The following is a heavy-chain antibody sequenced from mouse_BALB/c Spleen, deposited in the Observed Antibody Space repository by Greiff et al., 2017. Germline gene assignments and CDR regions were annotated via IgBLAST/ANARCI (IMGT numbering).Heavy chain of an antibody. CDR2: IYPGDGDT. Sequence: QVQLKESGAELVRPGSSVKISCKASGYAFSSYWMNWVKQRPGQGLEWIGQIYPGDGDTNYNGKFKGKATLTADKSSSTAYMQLSSLTSEDSAVYFCAAVVATDYWGQGTTLTVSS. V-gene: IGHV1-80*01. CDR3: AAVVATDY. CDR1: GYAFSSYW. J-gene: IGHJ2*01. D-gene: IGHD1-1*01.